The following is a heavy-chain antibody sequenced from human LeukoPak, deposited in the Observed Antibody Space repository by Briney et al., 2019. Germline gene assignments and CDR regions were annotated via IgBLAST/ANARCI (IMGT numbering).Heavy chain of an antibody. D-gene: IGHD3-10*01. V-gene: IGHV4-61*02. CDR3: ARVYYGRSYDYWYFDL. CDR1: GVSIRSGSYY. CDR2: IYTSGTT. J-gene: IGHJ2*01. Sequence: SETLSLTCNVSGVSIRSGSYYWSWIRQPAGKGLEWIGRIYTSGTTNYNPSLKSRVTISVGTSKSQFSLKLSSVTAADTAVYFCARVYYGRSYDYWYFDLWGRGTLITVSS.